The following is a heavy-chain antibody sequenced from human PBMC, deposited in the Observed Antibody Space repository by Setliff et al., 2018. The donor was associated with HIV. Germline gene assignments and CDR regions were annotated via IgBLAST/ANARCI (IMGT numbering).Heavy chain of an antibody. J-gene: IGHJ3*02. CDR3: ARYKCINFACVGFDI. Sequence: TSETLSLTCTVSGGSISSHCWSWIRQPPGKRLEWIGYIYYSGSTNCNPSLKSRVTISVDTSKNQVSLKLTSVTAADTAVYYCARYKCINFACVGFDIWGQGTVVTVSS. D-gene: IGHD3-9*01. CDR2: IYYSGST. CDR1: GGSISSHC. V-gene: IGHV4-59*11.